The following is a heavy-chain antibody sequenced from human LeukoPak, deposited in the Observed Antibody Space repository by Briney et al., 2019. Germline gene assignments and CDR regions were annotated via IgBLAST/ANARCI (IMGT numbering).Heavy chain of an antibody. CDR3: AREETAAISGAFDI. Sequence: SVKVSCKASGGTFSSYAISWVRQAPGQGLEWMGGIIPIFGTANYAQKLQGRVTMTTDTSTSTAYMELRSLRSDDTAVYYCAREETAAISGAFDIWGQGTMVTVSS. D-gene: IGHD2-2*02. V-gene: IGHV1-69*05. CDR1: GGTFSSYA. CDR2: IIPIFGTA. J-gene: IGHJ3*02.